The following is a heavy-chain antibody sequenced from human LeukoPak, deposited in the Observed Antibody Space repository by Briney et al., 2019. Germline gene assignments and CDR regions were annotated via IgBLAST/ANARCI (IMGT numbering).Heavy chain of an antibody. J-gene: IGHJ6*03. CDR2: IYYSGGT. CDR3: ARGSRIAAAPGVYYYYMDV. CDR1: GVSISIYY. V-gene: IGHV4-59*01. D-gene: IGHD6-13*01. Sequence: SETLSLTCTVSGVSISIYYGSSIRQPPGKGLECMGYIYYSGGTNYNPSLKSRVTISVDTSKNHFSLKMSSVTAADTAVYYCARGSRIAAAPGVYYYYMDVWGKGTTVTVSS.